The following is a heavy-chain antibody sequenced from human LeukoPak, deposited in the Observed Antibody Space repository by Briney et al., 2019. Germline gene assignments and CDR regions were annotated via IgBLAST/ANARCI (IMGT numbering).Heavy chain of an antibody. J-gene: IGHJ6*03. CDR1: GFTFTTYG. V-gene: IGHV3-21*01. D-gene: IGHD2-21*02. Sequence: GGSLRLSCSASGFTFTTYGMNWVRQAPGKGLEWVSGIGGSGTRTYYADSVKGRFTISRDNAKNSLYLQMNSLRAEDTAVYYCARSAYCGGDCYPRDMDVWGKGTTVTISS. CDR3: ARSAYCGGDCYPRDMDV. CDR2: IGGSGTRT.